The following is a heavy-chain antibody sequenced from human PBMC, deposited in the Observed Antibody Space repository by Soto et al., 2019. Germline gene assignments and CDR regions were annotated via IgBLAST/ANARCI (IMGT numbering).Heavy chain of an antibody. D-gene: IGHD3-22*01. CDR2: IIPIFGTA. V-gene: IGHV1-69*12. Sequence: QVQLVQSGAEVKKPGSSVKVSCKASGGTFSSYGITWMRQAPGQGLEWMGGIIPIFGTANYAQKFQGRVTITADESTSTAYMELSRLRSEDTAVYYSARDRGPSSGYYPYWLDPWGQGTLVTVS. CDR1: GGTFSSYG. J-gene: IGHJ5*02. CDR3: ARDRGPSSGYYPYWLDP.